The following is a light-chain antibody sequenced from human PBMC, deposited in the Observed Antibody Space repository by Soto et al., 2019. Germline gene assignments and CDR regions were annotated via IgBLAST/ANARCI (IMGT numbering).Light chain of an antibody. V-gene: IGLV2-14*01. CDR2: EVT. CDR1: NNDVGDYNY. J-gene: IGLJ1*01. Sequence: QSALTQPASVSGSPGQSITISCSGTNNDVGDYNYVSWYQQQPGKAPKLVIYEVTNRPSGVSDRFSGAKSGNTASLTISGLQAEDEGDYYCSSYSGTTTSYPRTGTPVFGTGTKVTVL. CDR3: SSYSGTTTSYPRTGTPV.